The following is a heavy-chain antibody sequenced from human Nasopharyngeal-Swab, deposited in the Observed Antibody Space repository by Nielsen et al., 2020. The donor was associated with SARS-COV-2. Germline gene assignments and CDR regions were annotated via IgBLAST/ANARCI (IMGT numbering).Heavy chain of an antibody. D-gene: IGHD1-26*01. CDR1: GFTVSSNY. CDR3: ARDWEDYYGMDV. V-gene: IGHV3-53*01. Sequence: GESLKISCAASGFTVSSNYMSWVRQAPGKGLEWVSVIYSGGSTYYADSVKGRFTISRDNSKNTLYLQMNSLRAEDTAVYYCARDWEDYYGMDVWGQGTTVTASS. J-gene: IGHJ6*02. CDR2: IYSGGST.